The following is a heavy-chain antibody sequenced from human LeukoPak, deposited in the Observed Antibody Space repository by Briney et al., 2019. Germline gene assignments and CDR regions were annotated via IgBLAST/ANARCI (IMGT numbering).Heavy chain of an antibody. V-gene: IGHV3-23*01. D-gene: IGHD3-10*01. CDR3: ARQYYYDSGRYLDY. Sequence: GGSLRLSCAASGFTFANYAMSWVRQAPGKGLEWVSSISGGGESTHYTDSVKGRFTISRDNSKNTLFMQMNSLRVEDTAVYFRARQYYYDSGRYLDYWGQGTLVTVSS. J-gene: IGHJ4*02. CDR1: GFTFANYA. CDR2: ISGGGEST.